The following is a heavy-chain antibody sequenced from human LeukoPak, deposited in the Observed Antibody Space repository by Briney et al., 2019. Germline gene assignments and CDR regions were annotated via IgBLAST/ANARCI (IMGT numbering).Heavy chain of an antibody. V-gene: IGHV4-39*07. J-gene: IGHJ3*02. CDR3: ARGGNYVDDI. Sequence: SETLSLTCTVSGGSISSSSYYWGWIRQPPGKGLEWIGSIYYSGSTYYNPSLKSRVTISVDKSKNQFSLKLSSVTAADTAVYYCARGGNYVDDIWGQGTMVTVSS. CDR1: GGSISSSSYY. D-gene: IGHD1-7*01. CDR2: IYYSGST.